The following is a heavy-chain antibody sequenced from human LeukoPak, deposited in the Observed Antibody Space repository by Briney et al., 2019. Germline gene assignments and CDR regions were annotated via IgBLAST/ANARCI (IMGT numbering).Heavy chain of an antibody. Sequence: LGASVKVSCKASGYTFTGYYMHWVRQAPGQGLEWMGWINPNSGGTNSAQKFQGRVTMTRDTSISTAYMELSRLRSDDTAVYYCARDRITMIDWNYGMDVWGQGTTVTVSS. CDR1: GYTFTGYY. D-gene: IGHD3-22*01. J-gene: IGHJ6*02. CDR3: ARDRITMIDWNYGMDV. V-gene: IGHV1-2*03. CDR2: INPNSGGT.